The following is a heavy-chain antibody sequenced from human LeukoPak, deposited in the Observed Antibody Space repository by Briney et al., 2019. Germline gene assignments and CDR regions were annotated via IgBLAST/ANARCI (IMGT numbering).Heavy chain of an antibody. V-gene: IGHV4-61*02. CDR3: ARQTFGLLYFDS. J-gene: IGHJ4*02. CDR1: GGSISRGSYY. D-gene: IGHD3-10*01. Sequence: SETLSLTFIVSGGSISRGSYYWSWIRQPAGKGLEWMGRIYNSGSTNYNPSLKSRVAISTDMSKNQISLKLSSVTAADTAVYYCARQTFGLLYFDSWGQGTLVIVSS. CDR2: IYNSGST.